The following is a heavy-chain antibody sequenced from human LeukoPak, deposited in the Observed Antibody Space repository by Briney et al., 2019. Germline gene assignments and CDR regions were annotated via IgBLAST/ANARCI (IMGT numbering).Heavy chain of an antibody. CDR3: AKVFYGDYNPTHYYYYYGMDV. J-gene: IGHJ6*02. CDR2: ISYDGSNK. CDR1: GFTFSSYG. Sequence: GRSLRLSCAASGFTFSSYGMHWVRQAPGKGLEWVAVISYDGSNKYCADSVKGRFTISRDNSKNTLYLQMNSLRAEDTAVYYCAKVFYGDYNPTHYYYYYGMDVWGQGPRSPSP. D-gene: IGHD4-17*01. V-gene: IGHV3-30*18.